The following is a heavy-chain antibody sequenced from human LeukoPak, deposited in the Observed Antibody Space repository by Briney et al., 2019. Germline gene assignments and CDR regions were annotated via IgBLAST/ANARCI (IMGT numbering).Heavy chain of an antibody. CDR3: ARRPVNAYSFDS. CDR1: GFTFSTYS. D-gene: IGHD3-16*01. J-gene: IGHJ4*02. CDR2: ISDSSDTI. V-gene: IGHV3-48*01. Sequence: GGSLRLSCAASGFTFSTYSMNWVRQAPGKGLEWVSHISDSSDTIYYADSVKGRFTISRDNAKNSLFLQMNSLRADDTAVYYCARRPVNAYSFDSWGQGTLVTVPS.